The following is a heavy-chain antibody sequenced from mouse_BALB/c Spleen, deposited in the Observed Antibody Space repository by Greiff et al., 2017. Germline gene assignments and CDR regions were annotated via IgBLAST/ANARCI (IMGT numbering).Heavy chain of an antibody. J-gene: IGHJ3*01. CDR2: ILPGSGST. Sequence: VKLMESGAELMKPGASVKISCKATGYTFSSYWIEWVKQRPGHGLEWIGEILPGSGSTNYNEKFKGKATFTADTSSNTAYMQLSSLTSEDSAVYYCARKDYRYDEAWFAYWGQGTLVTVSA. V-gene: IGHV1-9*01. CDR3: ARKDYRYDEAWFAY. D-gene: IGHD2-14*01. CDR1: GYTFSSYW.